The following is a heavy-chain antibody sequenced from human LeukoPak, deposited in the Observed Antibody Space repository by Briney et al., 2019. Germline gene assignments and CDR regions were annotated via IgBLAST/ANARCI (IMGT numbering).Heavy chain of an antibody. CDR3: ARTPTGDYHFDS. CDR1: GGSISTSAYY. J-gene: IGHJ4*02. CDR2: IFYNGNT. Sequence: SETLSLTCTVSGGSISTSAYYWGWIRQPPGKGLEWIGSIFYNGNTNDSPSLKSRVTISLDTSKNQFSLKMNSVTAADTAIYYCARTPTGDYHFDSWGQGTLVTVSS. V-gene: IGHV4-39*07. D-gene: IGHD7-27*01.